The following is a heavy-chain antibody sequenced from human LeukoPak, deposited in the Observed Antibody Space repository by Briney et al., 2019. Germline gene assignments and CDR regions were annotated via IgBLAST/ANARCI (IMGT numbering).Heavy chain of an antibody. J-gene: IGHJ6*03. V-gene: IGHV3-15*01. Sequence: GGSLRLSCAASGFIFRNAWMSWVRQAPGKGLEWVGRIKTKTQRGTPDYAAPVKGRFTISRDDSKNTLYLQMNSLRAEDTAVYYCATDRREVLIGGSLASYYYHMDVWGKGTTVIISS. CDR1: GFIFRNAW. CDR3: ATDRREVLIGGSLASYYYHMDV. D-gene: IGHD3-9*01. CDR2: IKTKTQRGTP.